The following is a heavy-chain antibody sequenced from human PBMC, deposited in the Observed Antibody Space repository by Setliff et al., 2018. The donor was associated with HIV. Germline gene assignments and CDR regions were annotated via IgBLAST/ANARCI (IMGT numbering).Heavy chain of an antibody. CDR1: GNSTTNSDYY. Sequence: PSETLSLTCTVSGNSTTNSDYYWGWVRQPPGEGLEWIGSIYYSGNTYHNPSLKSRVTMAVHTSKNLLSLSLLSVTAADTAVYYCARGRQIGVEGAGGFDIWGQGTVVTVSS. CDR3: ARGRQIGVEGAGGFDI. V-gene: IGHV4-39*07. D-gene: IGHD1-26*01. CDR2: IYYSGNT. J-gene: IGHJ3*02.